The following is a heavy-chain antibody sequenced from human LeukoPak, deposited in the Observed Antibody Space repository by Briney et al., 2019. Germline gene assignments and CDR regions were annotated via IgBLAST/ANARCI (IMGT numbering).Heavy chain of an antibody. Sequence: GGSLRLSCAASGFTVSSNYMSWVRQAPGKGLEWVSVIYSGGTTYYADSVKGRFTISRDNAKNSLYLQMNSLRAEDTAVYYCAELGITMIGGVWGKGTTVTISS. CDR3: AELGITMIGGV. CDR2: IYSGGTT. CDR1: GFTVSSNY. D-gene: IGHD3-10*02. V-gene: IGHV3-53*01. J-gene: IGHJ6*04.